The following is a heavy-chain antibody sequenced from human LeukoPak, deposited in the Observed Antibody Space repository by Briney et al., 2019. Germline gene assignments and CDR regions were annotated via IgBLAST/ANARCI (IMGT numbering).Heavy chain of an antibody. CDR2: INPNSGGT. V-gene: IGHV1-2*02. Sequence: ASVKVSCKASGYTFTGYYMHWVRQAPGQGLEWMGWINPNSGGTNYAQKFQGRVTMTRDTSTSTAYMELSRLRSDDTAVYYCAREPVLRYFDWFPYYGMDVWGQGTTVTVSS. CDR3: AREPVLRYFDWFPYYGMDV. CDR1: GYTFTGYY. J-gene: IGHJ6*02. D-gene: IGHD3-9*01.